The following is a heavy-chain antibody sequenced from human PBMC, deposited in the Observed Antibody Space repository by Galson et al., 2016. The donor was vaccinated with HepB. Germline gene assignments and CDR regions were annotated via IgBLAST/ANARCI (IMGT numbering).Heavy chain of an antibody. CDR2: IYYSGRT. D-gene: IGHD2-21*02. CDR3: AKHMMVTSNYFYYGMGV. Sequence: SETLSLTCTVSGGSISSFYWSWIRQPPGKGLEWIGYIYYSGRTNYNPSLKSRLTISVDTSKNQFSLKLSSVTAADTAVYFCAKHMMVTSNYFYYGMGVWGKGTTVTVSS. CDR1: GGSISSFY. J-gene: IGHJ6*04. V-gene: IGHV4-59*08.